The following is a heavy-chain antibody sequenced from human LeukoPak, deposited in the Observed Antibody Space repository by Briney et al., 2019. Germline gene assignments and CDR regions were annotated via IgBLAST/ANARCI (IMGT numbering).Heavy chain of an antibody. CDR1: GFTFSTFG. CDR3: ARAQVDYNGSWYRSFGVTWFDP. D-gene: IGHD6-13*01. J-gene: IGHJ5*02. V-gene: IGHV3-30*03. Sequence: GGSLRLSCAASGFTFSTFGMHWVRQAPGKGLEWVALISYDGSNEYYADSVKGRFTISRDNSKNTLFLQMNSLRAEDTAVYYCARAQVDYNGSWYRSFGVTWFDPWGQGTLVTVSS. CDR2: ISYDGSNE.